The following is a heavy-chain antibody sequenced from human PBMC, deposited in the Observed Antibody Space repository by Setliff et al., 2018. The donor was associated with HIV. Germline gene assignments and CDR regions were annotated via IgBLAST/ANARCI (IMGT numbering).Heavy chain of an antibody. CDR1: GGSFGANY. J-gene: IGHJ4*02. CDR3: ARCHDWSKVGSY. CDR2: IHPSGNT. V-gene: IGHV4-34*01. Sequence: SETLSLTCDVYGGSFGANYLTWIRQPPGKGREGIGEIHPSGNTYYNPSLQSRVTMSFDTSRNHFSLTLHSVSAADTAVYYCARCHDWSKVGSYWGKGTLVTVSS. D-gene: IGHD3-3*01.